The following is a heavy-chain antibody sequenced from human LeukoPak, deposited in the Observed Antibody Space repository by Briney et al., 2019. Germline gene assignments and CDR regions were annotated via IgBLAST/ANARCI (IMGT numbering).Heavy chain of an antibody. D-gene: IGHD2-21*02. Sequence: SETLSLTCTVSGGSISYYYWSWIRQLPGKGLEWIGYVYYSGSTSYNPSLKSRVTISLDTSKHQFSLKLNSVTAADTAVYYCARHAYCGGDCFGGAFEIWGQGTMVTVSS. CDR3: ARHAYCGGDCFGGAFEI. CDR1: GGSISYYY. V-gene: IGHV4-59*08. J-gene: IGHJ3*02. CDR2: VYYSGST.